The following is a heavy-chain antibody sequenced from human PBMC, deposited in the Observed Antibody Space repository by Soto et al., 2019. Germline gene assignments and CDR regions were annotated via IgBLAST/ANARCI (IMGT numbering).Heavy chain of an antibody. V-gene: IGHV1-69*13. CDR2: IIPIFGTA. CDR3: AAGDGYCSSTSCYAGMDV. Sequence: SVKVSCKASGGTFSSYAISWVRQAPGQGLEWVGGIIPIFGTANYAQKFQGRVTITADESTSTAYMELSSLRSEDTAVYYCAAGDGYCSSTSCYAGMDVWGQGTTVTVSS. J-gene: IGHJ6*02. CDR1: GGTFSSYA. D-gene: IGHD2-2*03.